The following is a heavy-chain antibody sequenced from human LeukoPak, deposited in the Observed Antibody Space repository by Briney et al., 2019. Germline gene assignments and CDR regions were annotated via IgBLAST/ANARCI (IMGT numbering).Heavy chain of an antibody. J-gene: IGHJ4*02. CDR3: ASGMVRGVIIVY. CDR1: GYTFTGYY. Sequence: ASVKVSCKASGYTFTGYYMHWVRQAPGQGLEWMGWINPNSGGTNYAQKFQGRVTMTRNTSISTAYMELSSLRSEDTAVYYCASGMVRGVIIVYWGQGTLVTVSS. V-gene: IGHV1-2*02. CDR2: INPNSGGT. D-gene: IGHD3-10*01.